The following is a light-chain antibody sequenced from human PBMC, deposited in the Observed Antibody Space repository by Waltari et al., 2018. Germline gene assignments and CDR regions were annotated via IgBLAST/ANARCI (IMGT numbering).Light chain of an antibody. CDR1: QSVSSN. J-gene: IGKJ5*01. CDR3: QQYNKWPPIT. CDR2: GAS. Sequence: EIVMTQSPATLSVSPGERDTLSCRASQSVSSNLAWYQQKPGQAPRLLIYGASTRATGIPDRFSGSWSGTEFTLTISSLQSEDFAVYYCQQYNKWPPITFGQGTRLEIK. V-gene: IGKV3-15*01.